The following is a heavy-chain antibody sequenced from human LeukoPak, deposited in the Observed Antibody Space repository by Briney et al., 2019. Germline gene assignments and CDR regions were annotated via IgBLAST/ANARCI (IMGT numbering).Heavy chain of an antibody. CDR1: GGSISSSNW. V-gene: IGHV4-4*02. Sequence: SGTLSLTCAVSGGSISSSNWWRWVRQPPGKGLEWIGEIYHSGSTNYNPSLKSRVTISVDKSKNQFSLKLSSVTAADTAVYYCASAPDRGSGDYYYFDYWGQGTLVTVSS. CDR2: IYHSGST. D-gene: IGHD4-17*01. J-gene: IGHJ4*02. CDR3: ASAPDRGSGDYYYFDY.